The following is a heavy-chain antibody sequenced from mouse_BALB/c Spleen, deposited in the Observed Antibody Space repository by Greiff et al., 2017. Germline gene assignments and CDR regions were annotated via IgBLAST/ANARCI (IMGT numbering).Heavy chain of an antibody. D-gene: IGHD2-4*01. CDR3: ARGMIKGYFDY. J-gene: IGHJ2*01. CDR1: GYSFTSYY. V-gene: IGHV1-66*01. CDR2: IFPGSGNT. Sequence: VQLQQSGPELVKPGASVKISCKASGYSFTSYYIHWVKQRPGQGLEWIGWIFPGSGNTKYNEKFKGKATLTADTSSSTAYMQLSSLTSEDSAVYFCARGMIKGYFDYWGQGTTLTVSS.